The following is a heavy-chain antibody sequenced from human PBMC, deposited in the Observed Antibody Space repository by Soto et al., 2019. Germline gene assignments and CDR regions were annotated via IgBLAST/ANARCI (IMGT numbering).Heavy chain of an antibody. Sequence: QVQLVQSGAEVKKPGASVRVACKASGYTFINYDISWVRQATGQGLGWMGWMNPGSGKTGYANKFQGRVTMTRDASTSTAHLELSSLTFEDTAVYYCARMASFGTLNWFDPWGQGTLVTVSS. J-gene: IGHJ5*02. CDR3: ARMASFGTLNWFDP. D-gene: IGHD3-16*01. V-gene: IGHV1-8*02. CDR2: MNPGSGKT. CDR1: GYTFINYD.